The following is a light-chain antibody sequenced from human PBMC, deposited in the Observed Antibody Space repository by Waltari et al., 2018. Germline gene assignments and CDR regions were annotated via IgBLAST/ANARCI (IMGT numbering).Light chain of an antibody. CDR1: SSNIGRNF. CDR3: ATWDDPLSAWV. V-gene: IGLV1-47*01. Sequence: SGSSSNIGRNFVYWYQQLSGTAPKLLIYRNNQRPSGVPDRLSGSKSGTSASLAISGLRAEDEGDYYCATWDDPLSAWVFGGGTKLTVL. J-gene: IGLJ3*02. CDR2: RNN.